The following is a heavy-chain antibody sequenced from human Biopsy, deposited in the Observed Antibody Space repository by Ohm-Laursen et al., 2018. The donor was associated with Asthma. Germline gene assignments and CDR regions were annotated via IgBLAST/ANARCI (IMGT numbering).Heavy chain of an antibody. V-gene: IGHV1-24*01. CDR1: GYSLTDLS. J-gene: IGHJ4*02. CDR2: HDHEEGGT. Sequence: GPSVTASCKISGYSLTDLSMHWVRQAPGQGLEWLGGHDHEEGGTVNARRFQGRVTMTEDTSTDTAYMELSSLSSDDTAVYYCASDFPKDYVRYNFQFWGQGTLVTVSS. D-gene: IGHD4-17*01. CDR3: ASDFPKDYVRYNFQF.